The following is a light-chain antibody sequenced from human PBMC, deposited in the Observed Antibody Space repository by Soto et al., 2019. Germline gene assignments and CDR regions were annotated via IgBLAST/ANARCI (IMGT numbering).Light chain of an antibody. CDR3: QQRNVWPPIT. CDR2: DST. J-gene: IGKJ5*01. CDR1: QSISSY. V-gene: IGKV1-39*01. Sequence: DIQMTQSPSSLSASVGGRVTITCRASQSISSYLNWYQQKPGQPPRLVVYDSTLRANGVPARFGGSRSGTEFTLTIKNLEPEDFAVYYCQQRNVWPPITFGQGTQLEIK.